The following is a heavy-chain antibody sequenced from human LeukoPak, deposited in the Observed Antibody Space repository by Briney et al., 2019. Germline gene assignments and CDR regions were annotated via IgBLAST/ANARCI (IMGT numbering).Heavy chain of an antibody. D-gene: IGHD6-19*01. CDR1: GFTFSSYW. CDR3: AKDQQWLANYYYYYMDV. J-gene: IGHJ6*03. V-gene: IGHV3-30*02. CDR2: IRYDGSNK. Sequence: GGSLRLSCAASGFTFSSYWMSWVRQAPGKGLEWVAFIRYDGSNKYYADSVKGRFTISRDNSKNTLYLQMNSLRAEDTAVYYCAKDQQWLANYYYYYMDVWGKGTTVTISS.